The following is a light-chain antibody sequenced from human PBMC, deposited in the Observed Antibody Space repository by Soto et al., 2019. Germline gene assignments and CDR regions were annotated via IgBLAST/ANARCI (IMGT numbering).Light chain of an antibody. J-gene: IGKJ4*01. CDR1: QSVSSY. V-gene: IGKV3-11*01. CDR3: QQRSDWPLT. Sequence: EIVLTQSPTTLSLSPGERATPSCRASQSVSSYFAWYQQKPGQAPRLLIYDASTRAAGILARFSGSGSGTDFTLTISSLEPEDFAVYYCQQRSDWPLTFGGGTKVEIK. CDR2: DAS.